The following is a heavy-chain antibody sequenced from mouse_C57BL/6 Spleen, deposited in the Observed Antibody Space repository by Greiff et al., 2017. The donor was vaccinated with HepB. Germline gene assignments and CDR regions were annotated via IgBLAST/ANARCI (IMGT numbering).Heavy chain of an antibody. CDR2: IYPGDGDT. Sequence: VQVVESGPELVKPGASVKISCKASGYAFSSSWMNWVKQRPGKGLEWIGRIYPGDGDTNYNGKFKGKATLTADKSSSTAYMQLSSLTSEDSAVYFCARDTTVVFDYWGQGTTLTVSS. J-gene: IGHJ2*01. D-gene: IGHD1-1*01. CDR3: ARDTTVVFDY. CDR1: GYAFSSSW. V-gene: IGHV1-82*01.